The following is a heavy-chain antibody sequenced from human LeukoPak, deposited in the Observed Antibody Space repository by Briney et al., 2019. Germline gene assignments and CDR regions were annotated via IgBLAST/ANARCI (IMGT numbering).Heavy chain of an antibody. V-gene: IGHV3-23*01. Sequence: GGSLRLSCAASGFTFSSYAMSWVRQAPGKGLEWVSTISGSGGSTYYADSVKGRFTISRDNSKNTLYLQLTSLRAEDTAVYYCAKGLRAILPADFDSWGQGTLVTVSS. CDR1: GFTFSSYA. CDR3: AKGLRAILPADFDS. CDR2: ISGSGGST. D-gene: IGHD1-26*01. J-gene: IGHJ4*02.